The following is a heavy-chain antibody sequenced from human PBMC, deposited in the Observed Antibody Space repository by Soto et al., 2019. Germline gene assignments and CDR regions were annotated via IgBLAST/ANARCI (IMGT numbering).Heavy chain of an antibody. CDR3: ARLDFDFWSGYQPFDNWFDP. CDR1: GGTFSSYA. V-gene: IGHV1-3*01. CDR2: INAGNGNT. J-gene: IGHJ5*02. Sequence: ASVKVSCKASGGTFSSYAMHWVRQAPGQRLEWLGWINAGNGNTKYSQKFQGRVTITRDTSASTAYMELSSLRSEDTAVYYCARLDFDFWSGYQPFDNWFDPWGQGTLVTVSS. D-gene: IGHD3-3*01.